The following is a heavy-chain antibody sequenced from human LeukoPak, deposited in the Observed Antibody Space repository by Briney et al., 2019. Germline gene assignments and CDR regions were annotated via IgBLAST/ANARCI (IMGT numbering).Heavy chain of an antibody. CDR3: ARDLDLLVNYFDY. V-gene: IGHV4-39*07. D-gene: IGHD3/OR15-3a*01. J-gene: IGHJ4*02. CDR2: IYYSGST. CDR1: GGSISSSSYY. Sequence: SETLSLTCTVSGGSISSSSYYWGWIRQPPGKGLEWIGSIYYSGSTYYNPSLKSRVTISVDTSKNQFSLKLSSVTAADTAVYYCARDLDLLVNYFDYWGQGTLVTVSS.